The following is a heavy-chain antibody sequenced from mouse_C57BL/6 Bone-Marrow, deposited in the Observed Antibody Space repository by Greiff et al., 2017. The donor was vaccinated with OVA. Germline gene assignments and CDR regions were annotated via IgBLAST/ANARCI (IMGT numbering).Heavy chain of an antibody. Sequence: QVQLQQSGPGILQPSQTLSLTCSFSGFSLSTFGMGVGWIRQPSGKGLEWLAHIWWDDDKYYNPALKSRLTISKDTSKNQVFLKIANVDTADTATYYCARIRYYGSSSFYAMDYWGQGTSGTVSS. D-gene: IGHD1-1*01. CDR1: GFSLSTFGMG. CDR2: IWWDDDK. J-gene: IGHJ4*01. CDR3: ARIRYYGSSSFYAMDY. V-gene: IGHV8-8*01.